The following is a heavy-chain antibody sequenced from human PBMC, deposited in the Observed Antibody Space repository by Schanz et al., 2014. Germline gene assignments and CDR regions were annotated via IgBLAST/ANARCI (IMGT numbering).Heavy chain of an antibody. CDR2: IYSTGST. V-gene: IGHV4-4*07. D-gene: IGHD3-10*01. Sequence: QVHLQESGPGLVKPSETLSLTCTVSGGSISNNYWGWIRQPPGKGLEWIGRIYSTGSTNYNPSLKSRVTISKDPSKNQFSLKLTSVTAADTAVYYCARDMVENWFDSWGQGTLVTVSS. CDR3: ARDMVENWFDS. CDR1: GGSISNNY. J-gene: IGHJ5*01.